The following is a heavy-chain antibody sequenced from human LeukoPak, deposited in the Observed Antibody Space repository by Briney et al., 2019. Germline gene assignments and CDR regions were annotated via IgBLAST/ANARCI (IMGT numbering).Heavy chain of an antibody. Sequence: GGSLRLSCAASGFTFGTYAMSWVRQAPGKGLEWVSVISGSGCVTYYADSVKGRFTISRDNSKHTLNLQMNSLRAEDTAIYYCARGSDGWFAFDYWGQGTLVTVSS. V-gene: IGHV3-23*01. CDR2: ISGSGCVT. J-gene: IGHJ4*02. D-gene: IGHD6-19*01. CDR1: GFTFGTYA. CDR3: ARGSDGWFAFDY.